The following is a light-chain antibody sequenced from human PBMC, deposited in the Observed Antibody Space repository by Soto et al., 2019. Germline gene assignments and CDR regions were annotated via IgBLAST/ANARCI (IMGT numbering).Light chain of an antibody. J-gene: IGKJ5*01. Sequence: DVVMTQTPLSLSVAPGQPASISCKSSQSLLHITGETFLFWYLQKPGQSPQLLIYEVSTRVSGVPDRVSGSGSGTDFTLEISRVETDDVGIYYCMQSTQLPPTFGQGKRLEIK. CDR3: MQSTQLPPT. CDR1: QSLLHITGETF. CDR2: EVS. V-gene: IGKV2D-29*02.